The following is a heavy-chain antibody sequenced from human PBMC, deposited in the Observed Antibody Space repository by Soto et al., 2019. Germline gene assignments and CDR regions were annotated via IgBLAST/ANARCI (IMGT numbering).Heavy chain of an antibody. J-gene: IGHJ5*02. Sequence: PRETLTLTLTISGFSLCNAKKEESWISQPPGKALEWLAHIFSNDEKSYSTSLKSRLTISKDTSKSQVVLTMTNMDPVDTATYYCARIQTTGTGASNWFDPWGQGTLVTVSS. CDR1: GFSLCNAKKE. CDR3: ARIQTTGTGASNWFDP. CDR2: IFSNDEK. D-gene: IGHD1-1*01. V-gene: IGHV2-26*03.